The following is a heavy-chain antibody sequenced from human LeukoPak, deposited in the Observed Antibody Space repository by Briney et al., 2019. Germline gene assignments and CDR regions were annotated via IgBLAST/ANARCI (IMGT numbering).Heavy chain of an antibody. Sequence: PSETLSLTCAVYGGSFSGYYWSWIRQPPGKGLEWIGEINHSGSTNYNPSLKSRVTISVDTSKNQFSLKLSSVTAADTAVYYCARGGRGYRTFYYYYYYMDVWGKGTTVTVSS. CDR1: GGSFSGYY. D-gene: IGHD5-18*01. CDR3: ARGGRGYRTFYYYYYYMDV. V-gene: IGHV4-34*01. J-gene: IGHJ6*03. CDR2: INHSGST.